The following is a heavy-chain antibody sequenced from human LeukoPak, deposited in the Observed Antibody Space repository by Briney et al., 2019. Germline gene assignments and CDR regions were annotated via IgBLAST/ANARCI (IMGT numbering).Heavy chain of an antibody. D-gene: IGHD3-10*01. J-gene: IGHJ5*02. CDR1: GGSISSYY. CDR3: ARLAMVRGAVWFDP. Sequence: SETLSLTCTVSGGSISSYYWSWIRQPPGKGLEWIGYIYYSGSTNYNPSLKSRVTISVDTSKNQFSLKLSSVTAADTAVYYCARLAMVRGAVWFDPWGQGTLVTVSS. CDR2: IYYSGST. V-gene: IGHV4-59*01.